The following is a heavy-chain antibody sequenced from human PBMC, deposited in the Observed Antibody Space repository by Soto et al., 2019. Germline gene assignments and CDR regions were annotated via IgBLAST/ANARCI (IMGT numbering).Heavy chain of an antibody. J-gene: IGHJ4*02. CDR3: ATARVFDF. CDR2: MSSSGTNG. Sequence: QVQLVESGGGLVRPGGSLRLSCAGSGFTFSDYHMSWIRQSPGKGLEWPALMSSSGTNGFYADSVKGRFTISRDNAKNSLFLQMDSLKAEDPAVYYCATARVFDFWGLGALVSVSS. V-gene: IGHV3-11*01. CDR1: GFTFSDYH.